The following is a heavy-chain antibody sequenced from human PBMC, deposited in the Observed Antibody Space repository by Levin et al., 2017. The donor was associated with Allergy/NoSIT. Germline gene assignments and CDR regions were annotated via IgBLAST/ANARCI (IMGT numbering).Heavy chain of an antibody. D-gene: IGHD3-22*01. CDR1: GFTFSDYY. CDR3: ARDGYYDSSGYFV. J-gene: IGHJ4*02. CDR2: ISSSGSTI. Sequence: GESLKISCAASGFTFSDYYMSWIRQAPGKGLEWVSYISSSGSTIYYADSVKGRFTISRDNAKNSLYLQMNSLRAEDTAVYYCARDGYYDSSGYFVWGQGTLVTVSS. V-gene: IGHV3-11*01.